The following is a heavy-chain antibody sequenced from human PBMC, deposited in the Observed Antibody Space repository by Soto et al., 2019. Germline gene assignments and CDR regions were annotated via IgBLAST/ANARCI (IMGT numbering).Heavy chain of an antibody. D-gene: IGHD2-21*02. Sequence: ETLSLTCIVSNLSISSGYYWGWIRHPPGKGLEWIANIYHSGITYYNSSLKSRITISVDTSKNQFSLKMNSVTAADTAVYYCARGSHIVVATDAFDIWGQGTMLTV. J-gene: IGHJ3*02. CDR3: ARGSHIVVATDAFDI. V-gene: IGHV4-38-2*02. CDR1: NLSISSGYY. CDR2: IYHSGIT.